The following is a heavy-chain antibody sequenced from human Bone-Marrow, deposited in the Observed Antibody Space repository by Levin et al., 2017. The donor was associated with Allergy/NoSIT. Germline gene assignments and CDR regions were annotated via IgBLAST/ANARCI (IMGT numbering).Heavy chain of an antibody. J-gene: IGHJ3*02. CDR1: GFTFSSYA. CDR3: AKDQQRKQQLVFLSAFDI. CDR2: ISGSGGST. Sequence: GGSLRLSCAASGFTFSSYAMSWVRQAPGKGLEWVSAISGSGGSTYYADSVKGRFTISRDNSKNTLYLQMNSLRAEDTAVYYCAKDQQRKQQLVFLSAFDIWGQGTMVTVSS. D-gene: IGHD6-13*01. V-gene: IGHV3-23*01.